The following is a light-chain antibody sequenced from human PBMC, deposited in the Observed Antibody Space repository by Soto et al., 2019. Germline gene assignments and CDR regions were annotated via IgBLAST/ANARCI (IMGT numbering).Light chain of an antibody. CDR3: CSFGGSDYV. CDR2: EVT. CDR1: TSDVGI. J-gene: IGLJ1*01. V-gene: IGLV2-23*02. Sequence: QSALTQPASVSGSPGQSITISCSGTTSDVGIVSWYQHHPGKAPKLMIHEVTKRPSGVSDRFSGSKSGNSASLTISGLQAEDEADYFCCSFGGSDYVFGTGTKVPS.